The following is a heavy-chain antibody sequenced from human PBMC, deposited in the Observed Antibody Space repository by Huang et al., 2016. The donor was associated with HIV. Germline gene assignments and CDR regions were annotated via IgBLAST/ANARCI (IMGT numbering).Heavy chain of an antibody. Sequence: EVQLVQSGAEVKKPGESLKISCKGSGYSFTSYWIGWVRQMPGKGLEWIGIIFPCDADTRYSPSFQGQVTSSADKAISTAYLQWSSLKASDTSMYYCARLSTTWYFDYWGQGTLVTVSS. CDR2: IFPCDADT. J-gene: IGHJ4*02. CDR1: GYSFTSYW. V-gene: IGHV5-51*01. CDR3: ARLSTTWYFDY. D-gene: IGHD1-1*01.